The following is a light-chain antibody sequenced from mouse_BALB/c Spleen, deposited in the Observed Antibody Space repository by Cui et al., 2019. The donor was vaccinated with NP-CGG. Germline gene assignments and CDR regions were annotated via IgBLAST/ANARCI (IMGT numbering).Light chain of an antibody. Sequence: QVVVTSEPALTTSPGETVTLTCRSSTGAVTTSNYANWVQEKPDHLFTGLIGGTNNRAPGVPARFSGSLIGDKAALTITGAQTEDEAIYFCALWCSNHWVFGGGTKLTVL. CDR3: ALWCSNHWV. J-gene: IGLJ1*01. V-gene: IGLV1*01. CDR2: GTN. CDR1: TGAVTTSNY.